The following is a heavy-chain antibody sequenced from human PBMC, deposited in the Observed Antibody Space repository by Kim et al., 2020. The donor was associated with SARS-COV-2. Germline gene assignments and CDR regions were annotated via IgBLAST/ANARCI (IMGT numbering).Heavy chain of an antibody. Sequence: GGSLRLSCAASGFTFSSYAMHWVRQAPGKGLEWVAVIWYDGSNKYYADSVKGRFTISRDNSKNTLYLQMNSLRAEDTAVYYCARERVHYYYGMDVWGQGTTVTVSS. J-gene: IGHJ6*02. CDR1: GFTFSSYA. D-gene: IGHD2-2*01. V-gene: IGHV3-33*01. CDR3: ARERVHYYYGMDV. CDR2: IWYDGSNK.